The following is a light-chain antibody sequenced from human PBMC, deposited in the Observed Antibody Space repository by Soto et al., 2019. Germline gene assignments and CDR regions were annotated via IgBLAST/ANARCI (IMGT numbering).Light chain of an antibody. CDR2: WAS. CDR1: QSILHSPNNKNY. CDR3: HQYYTTPRT. J-gene: IGKJ1*01. Sequence: DIVMTQSPDSLAVSLGERATINCKSSQSILHSPNNKNYLAWYQQRPGQSPKLLIYWASTRQSGVPDRFSGSGSGTDFTLTISNLQAEDVAVYHCHQYYTTPRTFGQGTKVEIK. V-gene: IGKV4-1*01.